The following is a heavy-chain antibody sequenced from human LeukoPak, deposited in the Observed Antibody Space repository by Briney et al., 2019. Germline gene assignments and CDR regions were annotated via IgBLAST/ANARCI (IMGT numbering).Heavy chain of an antibody. CDR1: GGTFSRYA. CDR3: ARDIWGRDGYNQLGGYFDY. CDR2: VFLFFGTA. J-gene: IGHJ4*02. D-gene: IGHD5-24*01. Sequence: SSVNVSCKASGGTFSRYAISWVRQAPGQGREWMGGVFLFFGTANYVQKCHGRVTSTADESTSTDYMELSSLRSEDMAVYYCARDIWGRDGYNQLGGYFDYWGQGTLVTVSS. V-gene: IGHV1-69*13.